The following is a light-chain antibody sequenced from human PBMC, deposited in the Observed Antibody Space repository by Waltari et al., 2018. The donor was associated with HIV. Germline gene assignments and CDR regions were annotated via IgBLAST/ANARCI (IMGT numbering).Light chain of an antibody. J-gene: IGLJ2*01. CDR3: QSYDISLSASVV. V-gene: IGLV1-40*01. CDR2: GNK. CDR1: RPTIGAAYD. Sequence: QSMLTQPPSVSGAPGQRVTISCTGSRPTIGAAYDDHWYQQIPGTAPKLLISGNKNRPSGVPDRFSASKSGTSASLTISGLQAEDEADYFCQSYDISLSASVVFGGGTRLTVL.